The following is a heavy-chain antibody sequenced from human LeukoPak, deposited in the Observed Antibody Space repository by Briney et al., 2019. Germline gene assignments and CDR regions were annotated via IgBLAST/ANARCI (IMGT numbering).Heavy chain of an antibody. J-gene: IGHJ4*02. CDR2: TYHSGST. D-gene: IGHD3-22*01. Sequence: SETLSLTCAVSGYSISSGYYWGWIRQPPGKGLEWIGSTYHSGSTYYNPSLKSRVTISVDTSKNQLSLKLSSVTAADTAVYYCARHSYYYDQLYYFDYWGQGTLVTVSS. CDR1: GYSISSGYY. CDR3: ARHSYYYDQLYYFDY. V-gene: IGHV4-38-2*01.